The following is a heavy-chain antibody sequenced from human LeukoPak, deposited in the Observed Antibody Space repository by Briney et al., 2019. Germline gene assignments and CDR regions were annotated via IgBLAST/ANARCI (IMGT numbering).Heavy chain of an antibody. Sequence: SETLSLTCAVYGGSFSGYYWSWIRQPPGKGLEWIGEINHSGSTNYNPSLTSRVTISVDTSKSQFSLKLSSVTAADTAVYYCARGRSSSYYYYYYMDVWGKGTTVTVSS. CDR3: ARGRSSSYYYYYYMDV. J-gene: IGHJ6*03. CDR1: GGSFSGYY. V-gene: IGHV4-34*01. D-gene: IGHD3-16*02. CDR2: INHSGST.